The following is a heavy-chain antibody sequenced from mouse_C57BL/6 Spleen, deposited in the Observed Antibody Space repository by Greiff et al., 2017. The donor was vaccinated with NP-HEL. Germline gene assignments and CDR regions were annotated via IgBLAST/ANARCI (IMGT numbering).Heavy chain of an antibody. CDR1: GFTFSSYA. J-gene: IGHJ2*01. Sequence: EVKLVESGAGLVKPGGSLKLSCAASGFTFSSYAMSWVRQTPEKRLEWVAYISSGGDYIYYADTVKGRFTISRDNARNTLYLQMSSLKSEDTAMYYCTRDRAGGYFDYWGQGTTLTVSS. CDR3: TRDRAGGYFDY. D-gene: IGHD3-1*01. V-gene: IGHV5-9-1*02. CDR2: ISSGGDYI.